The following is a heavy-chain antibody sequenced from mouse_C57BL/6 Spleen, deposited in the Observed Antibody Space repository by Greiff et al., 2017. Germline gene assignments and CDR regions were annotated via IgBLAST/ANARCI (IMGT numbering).Heavy chain of an antibody. D-gene: IGHD1-1*01. J-gene: IGHJ4*01. V-gene: IGHV1-15*01. Sequence: ESGAELVRPGASVTLSCKASGYTFTDYEMHWVKQTPVHGLEWIGAIDPETGGTAYNQKFKGKAILTADKSSSTAYMELRSLTSEDSAVYYCTRNYGSHYYAMDYWGQGTSVTVSS. CDR3: TRNYGSHYYAMDY. CDR1: GYTFTDYE. CDR2: IDPETGGT.